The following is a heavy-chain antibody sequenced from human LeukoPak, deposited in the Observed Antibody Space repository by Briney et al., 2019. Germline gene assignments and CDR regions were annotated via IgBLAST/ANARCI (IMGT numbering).Heavy chain of an antibody. CDR3: ARPHHYDYVWGSYFDY. Sequence: ASVKVSCKASGGTFSSYAISWVRQAPGQGLEWMGGIIPIFGTANYAQKFQGRVTITADESTSTAYMELSSLRSEDTAVYYCARPHHYDYVWGSYFDYWGQGTLVTVSS. V-gene: IGHV1-69*13. CDR2: IIPIFGTA. CDR1: GGTFSSYA. J-gene: IGHJ4*02. D-gene: IGHD3-16*01.